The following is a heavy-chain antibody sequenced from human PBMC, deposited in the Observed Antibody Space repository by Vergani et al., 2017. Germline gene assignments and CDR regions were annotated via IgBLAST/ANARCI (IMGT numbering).Heavy chain of an antibody. CDR1: DRFFTGYY. Sequence: QVQLQQWGAGLLKPSETLSLTCGVSDRFFTGYYWTWIRQSPGKGLEWIGDITHSGKTRYNASLKSRVTISVDTTNKQFSLILNSVTAEDTAVYYCARELPSNDLLLWSGELLDSWVPGTLVAVSS. J-gene: IGHJ4*02. V-gene: IGHV4-34*01. D-gene: IGHD3-10*01. CDR3: ARELPSNDLLLWSGELLDS. CDR2: ITHSGKT.